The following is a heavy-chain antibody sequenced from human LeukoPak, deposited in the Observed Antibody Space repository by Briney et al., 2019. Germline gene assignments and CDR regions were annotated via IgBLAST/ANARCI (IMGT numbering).Heavy chain of an antibody. Sequence: SETLSLTCTVSGGSISSSSYYWGWIRQPPGKGLEWIGSIYYSGSTYYNPSLKSRVTISVDTSKNRFSLKLSSVTAADTAVYYCASPWELLGAFDIWGQGTMVTVSS. J-gene: IGHJ3*02. CDR3: ASPWELLGAFDI. CDR1: GGSISSSSYY. D-gene: IGHD1-26*01. CDR2: IYYSGST. V-gene: IGHV4-39*01.